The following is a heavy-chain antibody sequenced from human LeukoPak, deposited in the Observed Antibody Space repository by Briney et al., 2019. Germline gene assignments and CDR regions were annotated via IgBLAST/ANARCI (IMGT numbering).Heavy chain of an antibody. CDR2: ISYDGSNK. Sequence: GGSLRLSCAASGFTFSSYGMHWVRQAPGKGLEWVAVISYDGSNKYYADSVKGRFTISRDNSKNTLYLQMNSLRAEDTAVYYCAKDHGSGVYGMDVWGQGTTVTVSS. J-gene: IGHJ6*02. CDR3: AKDHGSGVYGMDV. CDR1: GFTFSSYG. V-gene: IGHV3-30*18. D-gene: IGHD3-10*01.